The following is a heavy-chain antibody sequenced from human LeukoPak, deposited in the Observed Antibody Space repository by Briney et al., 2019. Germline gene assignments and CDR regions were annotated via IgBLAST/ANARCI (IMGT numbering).Heavy chain of an antibody. D-gene: IGHD6-13*01. CDR1: GCTFTGYY. J-gene: IGHJ4*02. CDR3: ARREETVSSSWYYFDH. V-gene: IGHV1-2*02. CDR2: INPNSGGT. Sequence: ASVKVSCKASGCTFTGYYMHWVRQAPGQGLEWMGRINPNSGGTNYVQKFQGRVTMTRDTSISTAYMELSRLRSDDTAVYYCARREETVSSSWYYFDHWGQGTLVTVSS.